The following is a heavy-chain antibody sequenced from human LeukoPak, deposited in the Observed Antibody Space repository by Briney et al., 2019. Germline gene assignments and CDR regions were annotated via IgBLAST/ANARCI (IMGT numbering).Heavy chain of an antibody. V-gene: IGHV1-8*03. D-gene: IGHD6-19*01. Sequence: GASVKVSCKXSGYTFTSYDINWVRQATGQGLEWMGWMNPNSGNTGYAQKFQGRVTITRNTSISTAYMELSSLRSEDTAVYYCARRRSIAVAGTSNWFDPWGQGTLVTVSS. CDR1: GYTFTSYD. J-gene: IGHJ5*02. CDR2: MNPNSGNT. CDR3: ARRRSIAVAGTSNWFDP.